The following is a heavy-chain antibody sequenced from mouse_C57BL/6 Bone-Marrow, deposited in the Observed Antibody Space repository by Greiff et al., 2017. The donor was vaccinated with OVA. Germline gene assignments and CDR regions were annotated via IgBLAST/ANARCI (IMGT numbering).Heavy chain of an antibody. Sequence: EVQLQQSGPELVKPGASVKISCKASGYTFTDYYMNWVKQSHGKSLEWIGDINPNNGGTSYNQKFKGKATLTVDKSSSTAYMELRSLTSEDSAVYYCARRTGTLAWFAYWGQGTLVTVSA. CDR1: GYTFTDYY. CDR2: INPNNGGT. CDR3: ARRTGTLAWFAY. D-gene: IGHD4-1*01. J-gene: IGHJ3*01. V-gene: IGHV1-26*01.